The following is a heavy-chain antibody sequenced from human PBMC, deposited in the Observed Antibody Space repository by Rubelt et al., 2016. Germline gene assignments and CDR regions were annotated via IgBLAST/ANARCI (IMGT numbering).Heavy chain of an antibody. V-gene: IGHV4-28*01. D-gene: IGHD3-22*01. Sequence: QVQLQESGPGLVKPSDTLSLTCAVSGYSISSSNWWGWIRQPPGKGLEWIGYIYYSGSTYYNPSLKSLVTMSVDTSQNQVSLRRSVVTAVDTSVYYCARHLRSGSGYYSPFVYWGKGTLVTVSS. J-gene: IGHJ4*02. CDR3: ARHLRSGSGYYSPFVY. CDR1: GYSISSSNW. CDR2: IYYSGST.